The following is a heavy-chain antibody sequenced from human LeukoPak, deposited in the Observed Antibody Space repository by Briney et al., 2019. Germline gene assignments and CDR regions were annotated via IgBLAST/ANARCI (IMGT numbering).Heavy chain of an antibody. D-gene: IGHD6-6*01. Sequence: MASETLSLTCTVSGCSISSSSYYWGWIPQPPGKGLEWIVSMFYTRYTGSTYYNPSLKSRVTISVDKYKNQFSLRLTSVTGADTAVYYCAKDLGSSRPRGDSWGQGTLVTVSS. CDR3: AKDLGSSRPRGDS. V-gene: IGHV4-39*02. J-gene: IGHJ4*02. CDR2: MFYTRYTGST. CDR1: GCSISSSSYY.